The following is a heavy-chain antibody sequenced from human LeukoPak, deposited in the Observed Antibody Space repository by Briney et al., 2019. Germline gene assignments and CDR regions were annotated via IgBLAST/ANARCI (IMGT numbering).Heavy chain of an antibody. J-gene: IGHJ6*04. CDR2: IIPIFGTA. D-gene: IGHD1-26*01. CDR3: AITYSGSYPLPQLMDV. V-gene: IGHV1-69*06. Sequence: GASVKVSCKASGGTLSSYAISWVRQAPGQGLEWMGGIIPIFGTANYAQKFQGRVTITADKSTSTAYMELSSLRSEDTAVYYCAITYSGSYPLPQLMDVWGKGTTVTVSS. CDR1: GGTLSSYA.